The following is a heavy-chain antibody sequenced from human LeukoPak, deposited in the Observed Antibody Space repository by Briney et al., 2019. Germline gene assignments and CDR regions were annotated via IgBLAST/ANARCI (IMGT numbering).Heavy chain of an antibody. CDR2: IYYSGST. Sequence: SETLSLTCTVSGGSISSSSYYWGWIRQPPGKGLEWIGSIYYSGSTYYNPSLKSRVTISVDTSKNQFSLKLSSVTAADTAVYYCAREGTVRELPFDYWGQGTLVIVSS. J-gene: IGHJ4*02. CDR3: AREGTVRELPFDY. D-gene: IGHD1-26*01. CDR1: GGSISSSSYY. V-gene: IGHV4-39*07.